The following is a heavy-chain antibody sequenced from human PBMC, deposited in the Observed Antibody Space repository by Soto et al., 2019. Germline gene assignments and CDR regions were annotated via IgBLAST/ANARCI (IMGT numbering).Heavy chain of an antibody. V-gene: IGHV1-18*01. Sequence: QVQLVQSGAEVKKPGASVKVSCKTSGYSFSSIGISWVRQAPGQGLEWMVWIIPHKDNTYSAQRLQGRVTMTTDTSTCTSYMERRSMRSDDTAVDFCARDLDGSGSYYTNYWGQGTLVTVSA. J-gene: IGHJ4*02. D-gene: IGHD3-10*01. CDR2: IIPHKDNT. CDR1: GYSFSSIG. CDR3: ARDLDGSGSYYTNY.